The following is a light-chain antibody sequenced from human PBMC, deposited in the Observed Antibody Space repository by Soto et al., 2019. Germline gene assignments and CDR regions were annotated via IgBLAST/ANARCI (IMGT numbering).Light chain of an antibody. CDR1: QSVSKNY. J-gene: IGKJ1*01. Sequence: EILLTQSPGTLSLSPGERATLSCRASQSVSKNYLAWYKQKPGQAPRLLIYGASNRATGIPDRLSGSGSGTDFTLTISRMEPEDFAVYYCQQYGSSGTFGQGTKVDIK. V-gene: IGKV3-20*01. CDR3: QQYGSSGT. CDR2: GAS.